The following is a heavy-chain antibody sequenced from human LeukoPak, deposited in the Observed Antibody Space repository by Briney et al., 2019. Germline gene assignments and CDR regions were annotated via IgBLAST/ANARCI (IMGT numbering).Heavy chain of an antibody. CDR1: GYTFTGYY. Sequence: ASVKVSCKASGYTFTGYYMHWVRQAPGQGLEWMGWINPNSGGTNYAQKFQGRVTMTRDTSISTAYMELSRLRSDDTAVYHCARDRDYDFWSATGEGFDYWGQGTLVTVSS. D-gene: IGHD3-3*01. J-gene: IGHJ4*02. CDR3: ARDRDYDFWSATGEGFDY. CDR2: INPNSGGT. V-gene: IGHV1-2*02.